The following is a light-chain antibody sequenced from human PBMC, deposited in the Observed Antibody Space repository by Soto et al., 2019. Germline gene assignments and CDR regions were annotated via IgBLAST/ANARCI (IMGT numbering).Light chain of an antibody. CDR3: QQYGSSLRT. CDR2: GAS. J-gene: IGKJ1*01. V-gene: IGKV3-20*01. Sequence: EIVLTQSPGTLSLSPGERATLSCRASQSVSSSYLAWYQQKPGQPPRLLIYGASSRATGIPDRFSGSGSGTDFARTISRLEPQGVAVYYCQQYGSSLRTFGQGTKVEIK. CDR1: QSVSSSY.